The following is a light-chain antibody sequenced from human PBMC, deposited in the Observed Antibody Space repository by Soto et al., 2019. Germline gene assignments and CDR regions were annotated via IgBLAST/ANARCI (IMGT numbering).Light chain of an antibody. J-gene: IGKJ4*01. CDR1: QRVRSSY. CDR2: DGS. V-gene: IGKV3D-20*01. Sequence: EIVLTQSPVTLSLSPGDRATLSCGASQRVRSSYVACYQQKAGLAPRLLIYDGSSRASGIPDRFSGSGSGTDFTLTIGRLEPEDVAVYYCQQYDNSAPLSFGGGTKVEMK. CDR3: QQYDNSAPLS.